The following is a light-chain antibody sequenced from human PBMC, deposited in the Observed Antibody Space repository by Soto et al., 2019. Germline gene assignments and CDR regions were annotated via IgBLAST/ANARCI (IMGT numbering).Light chain of an antibody. J-gene: IGKJ1*01. CDR2: KAS. V-gene: IGKV1-5*03. CDR3: QQYNSYSRT. Sequence: DIQMTQSPSTLSASVGDIVTITCRASQSISSWLAWYQQKPGKAPKLLIYKASSLESGVPSRFSGSGSGTAFTLTISSLQPDDFATYYCQQYNSYSRTFGQGTKVDI. CDR1: QSISSW.